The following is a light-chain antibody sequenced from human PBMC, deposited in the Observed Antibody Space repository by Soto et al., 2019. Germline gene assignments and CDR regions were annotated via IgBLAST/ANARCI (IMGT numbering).Light chain of an antibody. CDR3: QQYNSYLYT. J-gene: IGKJ2*01. V-gene: IGKV1-5*01. CDR2: DAS. Sequence: DIPMTQSPSTLSPSVGDTVTIACRASQSVSNSLAWYQQKPGKAPDLLIYDASTLESEVPSRFSGSGSGTEFTLTISSLQPDDFATYYCQQYNSYLYTFGQGTKLEIK. CDR1: QSVSNS.